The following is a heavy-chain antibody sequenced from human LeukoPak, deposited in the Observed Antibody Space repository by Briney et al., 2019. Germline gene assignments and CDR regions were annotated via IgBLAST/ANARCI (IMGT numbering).Heavy chain of an antibody. D-gene: IGHD1-7*01. Sequence: PGGSLRLSCAASGFTFSGYSMNWVRQAPGKGLEWVSFINCNSSNIYYADSVKGRFTISRDNAKNSLYLQMNSLRAEDTAVYYCERVANWNYGYYHSYMDVWGKGTTVTVSS. CDR3: ERVANWNYGYYHSYMDV. CDR2: INCNSSNI. J-gene: IGHJ6*03. CDR1: GFTFSGYS. V-gene: IGHV3-21*01.